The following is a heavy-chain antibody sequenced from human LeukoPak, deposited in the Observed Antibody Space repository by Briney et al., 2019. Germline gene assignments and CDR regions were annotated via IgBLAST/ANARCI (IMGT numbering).Heavy chain of an antibody. CDR2: ISSSGSTI. CDR1: GLTFSSYA. V-gene: IGHV3-48*04. D-gene: IGHD4-17*01. Sequence: GGSLRLSCAASGLTFSSYAMNWVRQAPGKGLEWVSYISSSGSTIYYADSVKGRFTISRDNAKNSLYLQMNSLRAEDTAVYYCARQSTVKDAFDIWGQGTMVTVSS. J-gene: IGHJ3*02. CDR3: ARQSTVKDAFDI.